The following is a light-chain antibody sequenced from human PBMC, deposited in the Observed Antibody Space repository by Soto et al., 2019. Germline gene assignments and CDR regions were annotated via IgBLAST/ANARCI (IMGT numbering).Light chain of an antibody. J-gene: IGKJ4*01. Sequence: EIVLKQSPATLSLSPGERATLSCRASQSVSSYLAWYQQKPGQAPRLLIYDAYNRATGIPARFSGSGSGTDFTLTISSLEPEDFAVYYCQHRSNWPLTFGGGNKVEIK. V-gene: IGKV3-11*01. CDR3: QHRSNWPLT. CDR1: QSVSSY. CDR2: DAY.